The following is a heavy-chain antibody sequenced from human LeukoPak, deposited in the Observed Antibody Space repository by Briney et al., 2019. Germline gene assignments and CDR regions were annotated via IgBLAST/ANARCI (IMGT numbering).Heavy chain of an antibody. CDR2: INPNSGGT. CDR1: GYTFTGYY. CDR3: ARDDDFWSGYYTVRFDP. D-gene: IGHD3-3*01. V-gene: IGHV1-2*06. J-gene: IGHJ5*02. Sequence: ASVKVSCKASGYTFTGYYMHWVRQAPGQGLEWMGRINPNSGGTNYAQKFQGRVTMTRDTSISTAYMELGRLRSDDTAVYYCARDDDFWSGYYTVRFDPWGQGTLVTVS.